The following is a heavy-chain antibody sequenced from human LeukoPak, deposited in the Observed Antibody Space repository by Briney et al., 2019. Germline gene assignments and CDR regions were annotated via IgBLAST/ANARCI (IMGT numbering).Heavy chain of an antibody. J-gene: IGHJ4*02. CDR2: FDPEDGET. CDR1: GYTLTELS. Sequence: ASVKVSCKVSGYTLTELSMHWVRQAPGKGLEWMGGFDPEDGETIYAQKFQGRVTMTTDTSTSTAYMELRSLRSDDTAVYYCARDRPVGRESRTKSERWGFDYWGQGTLVTVSS. CDR3: ARDRPVGRESRTKSERWGFDY. D-gene: IGHD1-7*01. V-gene: IGHV1-24*01.